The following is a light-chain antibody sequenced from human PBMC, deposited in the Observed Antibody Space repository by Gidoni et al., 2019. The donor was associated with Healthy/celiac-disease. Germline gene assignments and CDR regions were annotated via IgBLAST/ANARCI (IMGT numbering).Light chain of an antibody. Sequence: SYELTQPPSVSVSPGQTASITCSGDKLGDNYDCWYQQKPVQSPVLVIYQDSKRTSGIPERFSGSNSGNTATLTISGTQAMDEADYYCQAWDSSTADVVFGGGTKRTVL. CDR3: QAWDSSTADVV. CDR2: QDS. CDR1: KLGDNY. J-gene: IGLJ2*01. V-gene: IGLV3-1*01.